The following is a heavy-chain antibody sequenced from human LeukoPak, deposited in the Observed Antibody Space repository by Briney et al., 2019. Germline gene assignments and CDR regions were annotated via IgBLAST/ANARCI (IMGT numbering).Heavy chain of an antibody. V-gene: IGHV4-59*01. D-gene: IGHD3-10*01. CDR1: GDSISSYY. CDR3: ARDRPSGSGSSFSLGMDV. Sequence: PSETLSLTCTVSGDSISSYYWSWIRLPPGKGLVRTGYIYYSGSTKYNPSLKSRVTMSLDTSKSQFSLKLNSVTAADTAVYYCARDRPSGSGSSFSLGMDVWGQGTTVTVSS. J-gene: IGHJ6*01. CDR2: IYYSGST.